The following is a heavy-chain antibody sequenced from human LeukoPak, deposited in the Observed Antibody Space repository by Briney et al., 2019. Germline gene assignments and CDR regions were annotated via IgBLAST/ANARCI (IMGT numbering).Heavy chain of an antibody. D-gene: IGHD4-17*01. CDR2: IIPILGIA. CDR3: AKQRWSYGDYVAYFDY. V-gene: IGHV1-69*10. J-gene: IGHJ4*02. CDR1: GGTFISYA. Sequence: ASVKVSCKASGGTFISYAISWVRQAPGQGLEWMGRIIPILGIANYAQKFQGRVTITADKSTSTAYMELSSLRSEDTAVYYCAKQRWSYGDYVAYFDYWGQGTLVTVSS.